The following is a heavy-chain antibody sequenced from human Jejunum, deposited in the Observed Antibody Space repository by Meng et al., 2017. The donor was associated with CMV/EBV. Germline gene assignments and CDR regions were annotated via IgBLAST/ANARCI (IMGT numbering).Heavy chain of an antibody. CDR2: AYYSGSA. J-gene: IGHJ4*02. CDR3: ARGLGHASNNSHDY. D-gene: IGHD1-1*01. Sequence: VSGDSLTRHYWSWIRQPPGTGLEWIGYAYYSGSATYHPSLRSRVTISVDMSKNHFSLNLRSVTAADTAMYFCARGLGHASNNSHDYWGQGTLVTVSS. CDR1: GDSLTRHY. V-gene: IGHV4-59*11.